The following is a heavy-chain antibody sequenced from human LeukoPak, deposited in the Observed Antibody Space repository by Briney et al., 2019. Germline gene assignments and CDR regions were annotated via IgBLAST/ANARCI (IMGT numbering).Heavy chain of an antibody. D-gene: IGHD2-8*01. J-gene: IGHJ4*02. CDR2: ISGSNSYI. CDR3: ARDSASLMVPPHFDY. CDR1: GVTCSSYS. V-gene: IGHV3-21*01. Sequence: GGSLRLSCAASGVTCSSYSMNWVRQAPGKGLEWVSSISGSNSYIYYADSVKGRFTISRDNAKNSLYLQMNSLRAEDTAVYYCARDSASLMVPPHFDYWGQGTLVTVSS.